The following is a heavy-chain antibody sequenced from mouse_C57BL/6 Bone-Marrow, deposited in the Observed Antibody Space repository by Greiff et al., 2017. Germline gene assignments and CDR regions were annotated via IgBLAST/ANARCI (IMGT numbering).Heavy chain of an antibody. D-gene: IGHD1-1*01. CDR2: IWTGGGS. CDR1: GFSLTSYA. CDR3: ARITTVVGRPYAMDY. Sequence: VMLVESGPGLVAPSQSLSITCTVSGFSLTSYAISWVRQPPGKGLEWLGVIWTGGGSNYNSALKSRLSISKDNSKSQVFLKMNSLQTDDTARYYCARITTVVGRPYAMDYWGQGTSVTVSS. V-gene: IGHV2-9-1*01. J-gene: IGHJ4*01.